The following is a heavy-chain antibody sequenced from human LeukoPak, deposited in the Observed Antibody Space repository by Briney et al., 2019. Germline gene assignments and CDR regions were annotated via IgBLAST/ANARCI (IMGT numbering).Heavy chain of an antibody. J-gene: IGHJ4*02. CDR2: IYHSGST. D-gene: IGHD3-16*01. Sequence: PSETLSLTCTVSGGSISSGYYWGWIRQPPGKGLEWIGSIYHSGSTYYNPSLKSRVTISVDTSKNQFSLKLSSVTAADTAVYYCARGLGSYGYFDYWGQGTLVTVSS. CDR3: ARGLGSYGYFDY. CDR1: GGSISSGYY. V-gene: IGHV4-38-2*02.